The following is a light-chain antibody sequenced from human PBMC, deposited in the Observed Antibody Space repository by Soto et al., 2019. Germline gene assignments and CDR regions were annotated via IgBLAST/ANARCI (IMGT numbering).Light chain of an antibody. V-gene: IGKV3-20*01. CDR3: QQYDSSVWT. J-gene: IGKJ1*01. Sequence: EIVLTQSPGTLSLSPGERATLSCRASQSVSSTYLAWYQQKPGQAPRLLMYGVSSRATGIPDRFSGSGSGTDFTLTINRLEPEDFAVYVCQQYDSSVWTFGQGTKVEIK. CDR1: QSVSSTY. CDR2: GVS.